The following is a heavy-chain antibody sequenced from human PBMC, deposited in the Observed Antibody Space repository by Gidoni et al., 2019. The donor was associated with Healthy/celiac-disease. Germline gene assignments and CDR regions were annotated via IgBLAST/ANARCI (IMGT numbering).Heavy chain of an antibody. CDR3: TTKYSSSWYGDGGFYYYYYGMDV. CDR1: GFTFSNAW. V-gene: IGHV3-15*01. D-gene: IGHD6-13*01. CDR2: IKSKTDGGTT. J-gene: IGHJ6*02. Sequence: EVQLVESGGGLVKPGGSLRLSCAASGFTFSNAWMSWVRQAPGKGLEWVGRIKSKTDGGTTEYAATVKGKLNISRDDSKNTLYLQMNSLKTEDTAVYYCTTKYSSSWYGDGGFYYYYYGMDVWGQGTTVTVSS.